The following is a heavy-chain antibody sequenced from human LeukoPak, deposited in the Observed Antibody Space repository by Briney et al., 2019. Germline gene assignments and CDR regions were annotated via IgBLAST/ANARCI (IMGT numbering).Heavy chain of an antibody. V-gene: IGHV4-39*07. Sequence: SETLSLTCTVSGGSISSSSYYWGWIRQPPGKGLEWIGSIYYSGSTNYNPSLKSRVTISVDTSKNQFSLKLSSVTAADTAVYYCASAGYSYGIDYWGQGTLVTVSS. CDR2: IYYSGST. J-gene: IGHJ4*02. CDR1: GGSISSSSYY. D-gene: IGHD5-18*01. CDR3: ASAGYSYGIDY.